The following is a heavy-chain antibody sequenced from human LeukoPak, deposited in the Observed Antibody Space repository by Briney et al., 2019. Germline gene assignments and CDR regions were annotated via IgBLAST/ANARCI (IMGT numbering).Heavy chain of an antibody. V-gene: IGHV4-61*02. Sequence: SQTLSLTCTVSGGSITSGSYYWSWIRQPAGKGLEWIGRIYTSGSTNYNPSLKSRVTISVDTSKNQFSLKLSSVTAADTAVYYCARVWHYDFWSGYYFDYWGQGTLVTVSS. D-gene: IGHD3-3*01. CDR3: ARVWHYDFWSGYYFDY. CDR1: GGSITSGSYY. J-gene: IGHJ4*02. CDR2: IYTSGST.